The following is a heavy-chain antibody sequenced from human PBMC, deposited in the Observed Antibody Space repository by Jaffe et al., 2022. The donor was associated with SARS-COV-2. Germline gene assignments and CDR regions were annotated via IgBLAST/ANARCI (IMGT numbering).Heavy chain of an antibody. Sequence: QVQLQESGPGLVEPSGTLSLTCAVSGGSISSGDWWSWVRQPPNKGLEWIGEISRSGSPNYNPALKSRVTISIDTSKNQFSLRLSSVTAADTAVYSCARNGFYSLDVWGQGTTVTVSS. CDR3: ARNGFYSLDV. D-gene: IGHD2-2*03. CDR1: GGSISSGDW. V-gene: IGHV4-4*02. J-gene: IGHJ6*02. CDR2: ISRSGSP.